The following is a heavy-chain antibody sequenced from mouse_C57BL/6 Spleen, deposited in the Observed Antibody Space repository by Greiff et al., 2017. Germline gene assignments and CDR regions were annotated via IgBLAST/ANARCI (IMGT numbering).Heavy chain of an antibody. CDR1: GYAFSSYW. CDR2: IYPGDGDT. Sequence: QVQLKESGAELVKPGASVKISCKASGYAFSSYWMNWVKQRPGKGLEWIGQIYPGDGDTNYNGKFKGKAKLTADKSSSTAYMQLRSLTSEDSAVYFCAREGHATGYFDVWGTGTTVTVSS. D-gene: IGHD3-3*01. CDR3: AREGHATGYFDV. J-gene: IGHJ1*03. V-gene: IGHV1-80*01.